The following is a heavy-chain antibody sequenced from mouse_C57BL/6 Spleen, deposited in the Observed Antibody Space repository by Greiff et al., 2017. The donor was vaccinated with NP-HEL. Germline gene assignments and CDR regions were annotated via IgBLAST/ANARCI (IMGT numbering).Heavy chain of an antibody. D-gene: IGHD2-2*01. CDR3: ARKALWLRRRYWFAY. J-gene: IGHJ3*01. V-gene: IGHV1-55*01. CDR1: GYTFTSYW. CDR2: FYPGSGST. Sequence: QVQLQQSGAELVKPGASVKMSCKASGYTFTSYWFTWVKQRPGQGFEWIGDFYPGSGSTNYNEKFKSKATLTVNTSSSTAYMQLSSMTSEDSAVYYCARKALWLRRRYWFAYWGQGTLVTVSA.